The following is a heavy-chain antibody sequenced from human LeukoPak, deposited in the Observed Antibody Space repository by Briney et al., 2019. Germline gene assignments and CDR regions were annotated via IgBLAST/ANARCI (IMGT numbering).Heavy chain of an antibody. CDR3: ARDLDRGVVPASFDP. J-gene: IGHJ5*02. CDR2: IIPIFGTA. D-gene: IGHD2-2*01. Sequence: ASVKVSCKASGGTFSSYAISWVRQAPGQGLEWMGGIIPIFGTANYAQKFQGRVTITTDEYTRTAYMELSSLRCEDTAVYYCARDLDRGVVPASFDPWGQGTLVHVSS. CDR1: GGTFSSYA. V-gene: IGHV1-69*05.